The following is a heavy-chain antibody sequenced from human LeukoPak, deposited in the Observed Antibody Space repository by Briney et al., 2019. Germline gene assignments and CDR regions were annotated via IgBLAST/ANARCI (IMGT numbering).Heavy chain of an antibody. D-gene: IGHD3-9*01. Sequence: SETLSLTCTVSGSSISTSNYYWAWIRQSPGKELECIGIFFYGGNTYYNPSLKSRVTISVDVSNNQFSLMLSSVTAADTALYYCARHGPLIRYRTAFDTWGQGTMVTVSS. J-gene: IGHJ3*02. CDR2: FFYGGNT. CDR1: GSSISTSNYY. CDR3: ARHGPLIRYRTAFDT. V-gene: IGHV4-39*01.